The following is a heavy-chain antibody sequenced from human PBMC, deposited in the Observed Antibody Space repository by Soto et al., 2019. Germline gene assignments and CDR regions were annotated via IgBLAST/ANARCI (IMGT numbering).Heavy chain of an antibody. V-gene: IGHV4-31*03. Sequence: SETLSLTCTVSGGSISSGGYYWSWIRQHPGKGLEWIGYIYYSGSTYYNPSLKSRVTISVDTSKNQFSLKLSSVTAADTAVYYCARRILVGYCSGGSCYPEYNWFDPWGQGTLVTAPQ. D-gene: IGHD2-15*01. J-gene: IGHJ5*02. CDR3: ARRILVGYCSGGSCYPEYNWFDP. CDR1: GGSISSGGYY. CDR2: IYYSGST.